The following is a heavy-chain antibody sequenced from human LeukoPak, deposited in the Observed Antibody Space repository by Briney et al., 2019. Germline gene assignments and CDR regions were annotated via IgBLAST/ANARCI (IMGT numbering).Heavy chain of an antibody. V-gene: IGHV4-34*01. CDR1: GGSFSGYY. Sequence: NTSETLSLTCAVYGGSFSGYYWSWIRLPPGKGLEWIGEINHSGSTNYNPSLKSRVIISRDTSKNQFSLKLSSVTAADTAIYYCARGDYWGQGTLVTVSS. CDR3: ARGDY. CDR2: INHSGST. J-gene: IGHJ4*02.